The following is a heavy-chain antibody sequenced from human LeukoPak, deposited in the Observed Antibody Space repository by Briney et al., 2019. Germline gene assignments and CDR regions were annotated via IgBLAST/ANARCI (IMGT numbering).Heavy chain of an antibody. V-gene: IGHV3-21*01. CDR2: ISSSSSYI. J-gene: IGHJ4*02. Sequence: GGSLRLSCAASGFTFSSYSMNWVRQAPGKGLEWVSSISSSSSYIYHADSVKGRFTISRDNAKNSLYLQMNSLRAEDTAVYYCAREDRIAAAGIDYWGQGTLVTVSS. CDR3: AREDRIAAAGIDY. CDR1: GFTFSSYS. D-gene: IGHD6-13*01.